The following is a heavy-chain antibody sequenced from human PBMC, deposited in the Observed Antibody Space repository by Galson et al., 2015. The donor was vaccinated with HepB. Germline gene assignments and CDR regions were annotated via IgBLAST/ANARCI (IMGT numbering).Heavy chain of an antibody. CDR2: IIPILGIA. D-gene: IGHD6-19*01. V-gene: IGHV1-69*10. CDR3: ARAPRRYSSGWYGWFDP. Sequence: SVKVSCKASGGTFSSYAISWVRQAPGQGLEWMGGIIPILGIANYAQKFQGRVTITADKSTSTAYMELSSLRSEDTAVYYCARAPRRYSSGWYGWFDPWGQGALVTVSS. CDR1: GGTFSSYA. J-gene: IGHJ5*02.